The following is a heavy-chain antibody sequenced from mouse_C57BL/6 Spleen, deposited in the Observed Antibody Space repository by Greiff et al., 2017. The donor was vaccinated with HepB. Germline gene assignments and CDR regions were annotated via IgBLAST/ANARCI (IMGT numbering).Heavy chain of an antibody. CDR1: GFSFNTYA. CDR2: IRSKSNNYAT. D-gene: IGHD2-5*01. CDR3: VRQNYSTYGYAMDY. Sequence: EVQLVESGGGLVQPKGSLKLSCAASGFSFNTYAMNWVRQAPGKGLEWVARIRSKSNNYATYYADSVKDRFTISRDDSESMLYLQMNNLKTEDTAMYYCVRQNYSTYGYAMDYWGQGTSVTVSS. J-gene: IGHJ4*01. V-gene: IGHV10-1*01.